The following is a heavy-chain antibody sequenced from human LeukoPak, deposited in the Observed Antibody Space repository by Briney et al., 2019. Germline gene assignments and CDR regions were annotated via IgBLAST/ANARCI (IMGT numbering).Heavy chain of an antibody. CDR3: ARGRGAPTVRGSFDY. CDR2: MNPNSGNT. CDR1: GYTFTSYD. Sequence: GASVKVSCKASGYTFTSYDINWVRQATGQGLESMGWMNPNSGNTGYAQKFQGRVTMTRNTSTSTAYMELSSLRSEDTAVYYCARGRGAPTVRGSFDYWGQGTLVTVSS. D-gene: IGHD3-10*01. V-gene: IGHV1-8*01. J-gene: IGHJ4*02.